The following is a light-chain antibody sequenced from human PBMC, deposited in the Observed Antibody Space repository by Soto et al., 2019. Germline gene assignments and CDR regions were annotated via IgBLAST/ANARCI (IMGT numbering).Light chain of an antibody. CDR1: QGISSY. CDR3: QQYYSYPLT. Sequence: AIRMTQSPSSLSASTGDRVTITCRASQGISSYLAWYQQKPGKAPKLLIYAASTLQSGVPSRFSGSGSGTDSTLTISCLQSEDFSTYYCQQYYSYPLTFGQGTKVEI. CDR2: AAS. V-gene: IGKV1-8*01. J-gene: IGKJ1*01.